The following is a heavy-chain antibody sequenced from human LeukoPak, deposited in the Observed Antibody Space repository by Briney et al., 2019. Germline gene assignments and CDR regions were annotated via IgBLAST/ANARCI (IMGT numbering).Heavy chain of an antibody. D-gene: IGHD1-14*01. J-gene: IGHJ4*02. Sequence: SETLSLTCTVSGGSISSGGYYWSWIRQHPGKGLEWIGYIYYSGSTYYNPSLKSRVTISVDTSKNQFSLKLSSVTAADTAVYYCARPSPEYFDYWGQGTLVTVSS. CDR2: IYYSGST. CDR1: GGSISSGGYY. V-gene: IGHV4-31*03. CDR3: ARPSPEYFDY.